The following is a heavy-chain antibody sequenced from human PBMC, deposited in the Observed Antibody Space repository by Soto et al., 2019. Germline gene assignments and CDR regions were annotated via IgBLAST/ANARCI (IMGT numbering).Heavy chain of an antibody. CDR3: AKGGRIPSSSVDY. D-gene: IGHD3-10*01. Sequence: QVQLVESGGGVVQPGKSLRLSCAASGFTFSYYGLHWVRHAPGKGLEWVAGISYDGSNRYYGDSVKGRFSISRDNPNNTLYLQMNSPRHEDTAVYYCAKGGRIPSSSVDYWGQGTLVTVSS. CDR1: GFTFSYYG. J-gene: IGHJ4*02. V-gene: IGHV3-30*18. CDR2: ISYDGSNR.